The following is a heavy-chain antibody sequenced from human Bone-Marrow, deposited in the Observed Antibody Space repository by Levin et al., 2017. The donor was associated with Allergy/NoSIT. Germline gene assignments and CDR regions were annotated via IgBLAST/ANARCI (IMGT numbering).Heavy chain of an antibody. CDR3: VKGGAFRRDVFDI. J-gene: IGHJ3*02. CDR2: ISGFGDNT. V-gene: IGHV3-64D*06. CDR1: GFSFNNYV. Sequence: GGSLRLSCSASGFSFNNYVMDWVRQAPGKGLEYASGISGFGDNTYYADSVKGRFTISRDNSRNTLYLQMSSLRPEDTAVYYCVKGGAFRRDVFDIWGQGTMVTVSS. D-gene: IGHD4/OR15-4a*01.